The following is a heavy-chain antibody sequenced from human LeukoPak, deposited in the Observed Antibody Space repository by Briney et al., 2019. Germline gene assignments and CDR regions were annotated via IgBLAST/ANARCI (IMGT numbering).Heavy chain of an antibody. V-gene: IGHV3-48*03. J-gene: IGHJ6*03. CDR2: ISSSGSTI. Sequence: GGSLRLSCAASGFTFSSYEMNWVRQAPGKGLEWVSYISSSGSTIYYADSVKGRFTISRDNAKNSLYLQMNSLRAEDTAVYYCARDVDSTLTYYMDVWGKGTTVTISS. CDR3: ARDVDSTLTYYMDV. D-gene: IGHD3-22*01. CDR1: GFTFSSYE.